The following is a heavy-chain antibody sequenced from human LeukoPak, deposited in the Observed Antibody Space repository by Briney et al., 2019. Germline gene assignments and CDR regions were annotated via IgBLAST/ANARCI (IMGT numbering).Heavy chain of an antibody. D-gene: IGHD5-24*01. CDR2: IYYSGST. CDR3: ARWLQSLEVGDY. CDR1: GGSISSSSYY. J-gene: IGHJ4*02. V-gene: IGHV4-39*01. Sequence: PSETLSLTCTVSGGSISSSSYYWGWIRQPPGKGLEWIGSIYYSGSTYYNPSLKSRVTISVDTSKNQFSLKLSSVTATDTAVYYCARWLQSLEVGDYWGQGTLVTVSS.